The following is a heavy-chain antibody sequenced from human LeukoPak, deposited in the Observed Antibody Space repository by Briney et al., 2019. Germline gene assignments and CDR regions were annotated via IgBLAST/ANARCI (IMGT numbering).Heavy chain of an antibody. Sequence: PGGPLRLSCAASGNYWMHWVRQAPGKGLVWVSHVNSDGSWTSHADSVKGRFTISRDNAKNTLYLQMNGLRVEDTAVYYCVVWGEDRSGHRFDFWGQGTLVTVSS. CDR2: VNSDGSWT. CDR1: GNYW. CDR3: VVWGEDRSGHRFDF. V-gene: IGHV3-74*01. J-gene: IGHJ4*02. D-gene: IGHD3-22*01.